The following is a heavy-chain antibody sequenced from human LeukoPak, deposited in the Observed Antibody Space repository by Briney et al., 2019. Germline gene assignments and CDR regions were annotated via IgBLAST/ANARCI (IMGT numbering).Heavy chain of an antibody. CDR3: ARDRGGSSWYQGDYYYYGMDV. CDR2: IYYSGST. D-gene: IGHD6-13*01. CDR1: GGSISSYY. V-gene: IGHV4-59*01. Sequence: SETLSLTCTVSGGSISSYYWSWIRQPPGKGLEWIGYIYYSGSTNYNPSLKSRVTISVDTSKNQFSPKLSSVTAADTAVYYCARDRGGSSWYQGDYYYYGMDVWGQGTTVTVSS. J-gene: IGHJ6*02.